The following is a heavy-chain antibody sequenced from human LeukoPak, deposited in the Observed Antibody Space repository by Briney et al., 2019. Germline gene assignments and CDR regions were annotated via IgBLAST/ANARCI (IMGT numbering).Heavy chain of an antibody. V-gene: IGHV4-59*01. Sequence: PPESLSLTCLVTRGSIRSYYWSWIRQRPGEGLEWSGQIYYSGNTNYHPSLKSRVAISVDTPKNQFSLKLSSVTAADTAVYYCATSTSNYGFPVNFDYWGEGTLVTVSS. CDR1: RGSIRSYY. J-gene: IGHJ4*02. D-gene: IGHD3-10*01. CDR2: IYYSGNT. CDR3: ATSTSNYGFPVNFDY.